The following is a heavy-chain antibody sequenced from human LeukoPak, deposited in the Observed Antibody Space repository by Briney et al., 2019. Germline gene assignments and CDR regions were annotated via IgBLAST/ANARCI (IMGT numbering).Heavy chain of an antibody. V-gene: IGHV1-18*01. CDR1: GYTFTSYG. CDR3: ARVPQDTAMALSFDY. Sequence: ASVKVSCKASGYTFTSYGISWVRQAPGQELEWMGWISAYNGNTNYAQKLQGRVTMTTDTSTSTAYMELRSLRSDDTAVYYCARVPQDTAMALSFDYWGQGTLVTVSS. CDR2: ISAYNGNT. D-gene: IGHD5-18*01. J-gene: IGHJ4*02.